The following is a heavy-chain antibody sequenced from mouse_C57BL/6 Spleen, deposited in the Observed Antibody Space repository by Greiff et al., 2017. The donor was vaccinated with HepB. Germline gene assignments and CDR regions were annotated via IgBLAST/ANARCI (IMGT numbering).Heavy chain of an antibody. J-gene: IGHJ3*01. CDR1: GYTFTSYW. Sequence: VQLQQSGTVLARPGASVKMSCKTSGYTFTSYWMHWVKQRPGQGLEWIGAIYPGNSDTSYNQKFKGKAKLTAVTSASTAYMELRSLTNEDSAVYYCTREDSSGPAWFAYWGQGTLVTVSA. V-gene: IGHV1-5*01. D-gene: IGHD3-2*02. CDR2: IYPGNSDT. CDR3: TREDSSGPAWFAY.